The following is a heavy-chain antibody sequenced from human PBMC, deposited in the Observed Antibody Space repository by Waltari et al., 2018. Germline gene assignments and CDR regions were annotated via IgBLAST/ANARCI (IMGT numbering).Heavy chain of an antibody. V-gene: IGHV3-9*01. J-gene: IGHJ4*02. CDR2: ISWNSGSI. Sequence: EVQLVESGGGLVQPGRSLRLFCAASGFTFDDYAMHWVRQAPGKGLEWVSGISWNSGSIGYADSVKGRFPIARDNAKNSLYLQMNSLRAEDTALYYCAKVVPPYDFWSGYGDYWGQVTLVTFSS. CDR1: GFTFDDYA. D-gene: IGHD3-3*01. CDR3: AKVVPPYDFWSGYGDY.